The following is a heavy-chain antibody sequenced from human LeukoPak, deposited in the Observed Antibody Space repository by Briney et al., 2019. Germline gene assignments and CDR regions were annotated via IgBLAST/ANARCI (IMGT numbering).Heavy chain of an antibody. Sequence: GGSLRLSCAASGFTFSSYSMNWVRQAPGKGLEWVSSISSSSSYIYYPDSVKGRSTISRDNAKNSLYLQMNSLRAEDTAVYSCARDLRTGYTYGYPLDYWGQGTLVTVSS. CDR2: ISSSSSYI. CDR3: ARDLRTGYTYGYPLDY. CDR1: GFTFSSYS. D-gene: IGHD5-18*01. V-gene: IGHV3-21*01. J-gene: IGHJ4*02.